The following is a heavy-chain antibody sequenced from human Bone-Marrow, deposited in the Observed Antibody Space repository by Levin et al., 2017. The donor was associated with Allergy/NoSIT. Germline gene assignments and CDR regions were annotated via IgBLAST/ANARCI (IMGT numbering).Heavy chain of an antibody. CDR2: ISYDGSNK. V-gene: IGHV3-30-3*01. D-gene: IGHD1-7*01. J-gene: IGHJ4*02. CDR3: VRRGELPGDY. CDR1: GFTLSDYA. Sequence: GGSLRLSCAASGFTLSDYAMHWVRQAPGKGLEWVAIISYDGSNKYYADSVEGRFTISRDNSKNTLYLQMNSLRPEDTAVYYCVRRGELPGDYWGQGTLVTVSS.